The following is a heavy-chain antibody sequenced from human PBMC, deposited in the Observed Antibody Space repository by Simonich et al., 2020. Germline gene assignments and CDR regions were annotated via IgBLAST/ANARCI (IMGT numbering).Heavy chain of an antibody. CDR2: INPNSGGT. D-gene: IGHD1-26*01. Sequence: QVQLVQSGAEVKTPGASVKVSCKASGYTFTGYYMHWERQAPGQGLEWMGCINPNSGGTNYAQKFQDRDTMTRDTSIITAYMELSRLRSDDTAVYYCARVPPTSGSYYYYYYYMDVWGKGTTVTVSS. CDR3: ARVPPTSGSYYYYYYYMDV. J-gene: IGHJ6*03. CDR1: GYTFTGYY. V-gene: IGHV1-2*02.